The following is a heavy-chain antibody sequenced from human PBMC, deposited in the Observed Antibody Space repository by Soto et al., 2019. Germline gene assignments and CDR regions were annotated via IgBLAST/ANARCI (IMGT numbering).Heavy chain of an antibody. J-gene: IGHJ6*02. CDR3: ARGGYGMDV. CDR1: GGSIGSSYY. V-gene: IGHV4-59*01. CDR2: IYYSGST. Sequence: SETLSLTCTVSGGSIGSSYYWSWIRQPPGKGLELIGYIYYSGSTKYNPSLKSRVTISIDTSKNQFSLKLSSVTAADTAVYYCARGGYGMDVWGQGTTVTVSS.